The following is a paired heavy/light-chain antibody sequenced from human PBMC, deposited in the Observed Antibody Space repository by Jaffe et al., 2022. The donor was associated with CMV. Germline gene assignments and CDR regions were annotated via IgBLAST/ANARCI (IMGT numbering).Heavy chain of an antibody. V-gene: IGHV3-23*01. CDR2: ISGSTGRT. J-gene: IGHJ6*02. CDR3: GKDLPNWGFPYYGVDV. D-gene: IGHD7-27*01. CDR1: GFTFSRYA. Sequence: EVQLLESGGGLVQPGGSLRLSCVASGFTFSRYAMNWVRQAPGKGLEWVSAISGSTGRTYYADSVRGRFSISRDNSENVLYLHLDSLTAGDTAVYYCGKDLPNWGFPYYGVDVWGQGTTVTVSS.
Light chain of an antibody. CDR3: TSYAGSHTFGV. CDR2: EVN. J-gene: IGLJ3*02. Sequence: QSALTQPPSASGSPGQSVTISCTGTSSDIGGYAYVSWYQHRPGKAPRLIIYEVNKRPSGVPDRFSGSKSGNTASLTVSGLQTEDEADYYCTSYAGSHTFGVFGGGTKLTVL. V-gene: IGLV2-8*01. CDR1: SSDIGGYAY.